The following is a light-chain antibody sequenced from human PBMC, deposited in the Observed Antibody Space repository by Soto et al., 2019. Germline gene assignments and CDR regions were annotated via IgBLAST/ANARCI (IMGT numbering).Light chain of an antibody. V-gene: IGKV3-20*01. J-gene: IGKJ4*01. CDR3: QQFGVSPT. CDR1: QTITPTF. CDR2: GAS. Sequence: EIVLTQSPDTLSLPPGERATLSCRASQTITPTFLAWYQQKPGQAPRLLIYGASSRATDIPDRFSGSGSGTDFNLTISKLEPEDFAVYYCQQFGVSPTFGGGTKVDI.